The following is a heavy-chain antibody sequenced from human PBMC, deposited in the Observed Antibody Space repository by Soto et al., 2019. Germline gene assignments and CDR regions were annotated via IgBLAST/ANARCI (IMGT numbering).Heavy chain of an antibody. Sequence: GGSLILSCAASGFTFSSYSMNWVRQAPGKGLEWVSYISSSSSTIYYADSVKGRFTISRDNAKNSLYLQMNSLRDEDTAVYYCARAPTDQRGYSYGYLAEEADELDYWGQGTLVTVSS. CDR3: ARAPTDQRGYSYGYLAEEADELDY. D-gene: IGHD5-18*01. J-gene: IGHJ4*02. CDR2: ISSSSSTI. V-gene: IGHV3-48*02. CDR1: GFTFSSYS.